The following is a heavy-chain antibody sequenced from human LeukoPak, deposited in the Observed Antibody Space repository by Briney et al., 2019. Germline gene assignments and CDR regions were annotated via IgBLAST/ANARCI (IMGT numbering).Heavy chain of an antibody. D-gene: IGHD2-21*02. Sequence: GGSLRLSCVASGFSFNTYAMSWVRQAPGKGLEWVSGISATGRERHYTDSVKGRFTISRDNSKNTLHLQMSSLRAEDTALYFCAKDHDNADYYYYFDSWGQGTLVIVSS. CDR1: GFSFNTYA. J-gene: IGHJ4*02. V-gene: IGHV3-23*01. CDR3: AKDHDNADYYYYFDS. CDR2: ISATGRER.